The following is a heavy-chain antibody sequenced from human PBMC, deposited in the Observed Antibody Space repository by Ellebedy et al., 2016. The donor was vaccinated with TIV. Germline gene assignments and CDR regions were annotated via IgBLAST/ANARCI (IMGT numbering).Heavy chain of an antibody. D-gene: IGHD2-2*01. J-gene: IGHJ6*02. CDR1: EFTFSDYY. CDR3: ASLQSYCISCESDV. V-gene: IGHV3-11*04. Sequence: GGSLRLSCAASEFTFSDYYMSWIRQAPGMGLEWVAYISTSGSTKYYADSVKGRFTISRDNSKNTLHLQMNSLRAEDTAVYYCASLQSYCISCESDVWGQGTTVTVSS. CDR2: ISTSGSTK.